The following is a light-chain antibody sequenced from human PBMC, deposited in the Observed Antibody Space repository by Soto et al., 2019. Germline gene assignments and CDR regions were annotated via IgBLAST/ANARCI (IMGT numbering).Light chain of an antibody. CDR2: GAF. J-gene: IGKJ4*01. V-gene: IGKV1-9*01. Sequence: DIRLTQSPSFLSASAGDRVTIPCRASQDITKYLAWFQQKPGRAPKLLIYGAFTLQRGVPSRFSGRGSGTEFTLTISSLQHEDFETYYCQQVDTYPMTLRGGTKVDIK. CDR1: QDITKY. CDR3: QQVDTYPMT.